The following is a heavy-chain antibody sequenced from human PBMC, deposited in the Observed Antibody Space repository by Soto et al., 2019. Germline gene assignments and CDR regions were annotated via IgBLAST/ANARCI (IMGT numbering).Heavy chain of an antibody. CDR3: ARDPYSSSSLDWFDP. CDR2: INAGNGNT. V-gene: IGHV1-3*01. J-gene: IGHJ5*02. Sequence: QVQLVQSGAEVKKPGASVKVSCKASGYTFTSYAMHWVRQAPGQRLEWMGWINAGNGNTKYSQKFQGRVTITRDTSASTAYIELSSLRSEDTAVYYCARDPYSSSSLDWFDPWGQGTLVTVSS. CDR1: GYTFTSYA. D-gene: IGHD6-6*01.